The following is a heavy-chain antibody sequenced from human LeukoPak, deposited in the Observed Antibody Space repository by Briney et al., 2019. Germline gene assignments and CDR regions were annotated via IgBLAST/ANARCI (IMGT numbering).Heavy chain of an antibody. CDR3: APQLVPFAY. CDR1: GFPFSSYA. Sequence: GGSLILSCAASGFPFSSYAMSWVRQAPGKGLEWVSAIGVSGSNTHYADSVKGRFTISRDNSKNTLYLQMTSLRVEDTAVYYCAPQLVPFAYWGQGTLVTVSS. V-gene: IGHV3-23*01. J-gene: IGHJ4*02. D-gene: IGHD5-24*01. CDR2: IGVSGSNT.